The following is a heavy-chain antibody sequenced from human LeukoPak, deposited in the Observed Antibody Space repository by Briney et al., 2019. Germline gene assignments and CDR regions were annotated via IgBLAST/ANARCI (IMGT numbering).Heavy chain of an antibody. CDR1: GGSISSSSYY. CDR3: ARTGYWLAARYHGYFDY. J-gene: IGHJ4*02. CDR2: IYYSGST. Sequence: KTSETLSLTCSVSGGSISSSSYYWGWIRQPPGKGLEWIGSIYYSGSTYYNPSLKSRVTISVDTSKNQFSLKLSSVTAADTAVYYCARTGYWLAARYHGYFDYWGQGTLVTVSS. D-gene: IGHD6-6*01. V-gene: IGHV4-39*07.